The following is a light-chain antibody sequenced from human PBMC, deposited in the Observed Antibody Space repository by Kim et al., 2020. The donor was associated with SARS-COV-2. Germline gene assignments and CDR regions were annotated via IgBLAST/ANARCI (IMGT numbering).Light chain of an antibody. Sequence: FPGRRAHLSCRASQSVRSNVAWYQQKPGQATRLLIYGASTRVTGVPDRFSGSGYGTEFTLTISSLQSEDFAVYVCQQYYIWPPWTFGPGTKVDIK. J-gene: IGKJ1*01. CDR3: QQYYIWPPWT. CDR1: QSVRSN. CDR2: GAS. V-gene: IGKV3-15*01.